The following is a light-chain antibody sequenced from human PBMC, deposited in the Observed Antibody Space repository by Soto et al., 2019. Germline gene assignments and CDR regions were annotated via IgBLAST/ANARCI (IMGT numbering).Light chain of an antibody. CDR3: MQALQTPPT. Sequence: DIVMTQSPLSLPVTPGEPASISCRSSQSLLHSNGYSYLDWYLQKPGQSPQLLIYLGSNRASGVPDRFSGSGSGTDFTLRISRMEAEDVGVYYCMQALQTPPTFGQGTKVDIK. CDR1: QSLLHSNGYSY. CDR2: LGS. J-gene: IGKJ1*01. V-gene: IGKV2-28*01.